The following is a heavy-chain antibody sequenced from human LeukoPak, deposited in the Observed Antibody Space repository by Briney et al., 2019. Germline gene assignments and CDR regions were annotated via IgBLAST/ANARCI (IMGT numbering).Heavy chain of an antibody. D-gene: IGHD6-13*01. J-gene: IGHJ5*02. Sequence: GASVKVSCKASGYTFTSYAMHWVRQAPGQRLEWMGWINAGNGNTKYSQKFQGRVTITRDTSASTAYMELSSLRSEDPAVYYCARDSAIWQQLVRGWFDPWGQGTLVTVSS. CDR3: ARDSAIWQQLVRGWFDP. CDR1: GYTFTSYA. V-gene: IGHV1-3*01. CDR2: INAGNGNT.